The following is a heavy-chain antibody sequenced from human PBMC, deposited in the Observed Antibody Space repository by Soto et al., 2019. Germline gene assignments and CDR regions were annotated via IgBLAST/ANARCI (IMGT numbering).Heavy chain of an antibody. Sequence: QTLSLTCVISGDSVSSNSAAWNWIRQSPSRGLEWLGRTYYRSKWYNDYTVSVKSRITINPDTSKNQFSLQLNSVTPEDTAVDYCAVYGGERSRRSPANGMDAWGQGTPVTVSS. J-gene: IGHJ5*01. CDR3: AVYGGERSRRSPANGMDA. V-gene: IGHV6-1*01. D-gene: IGHD3-16*01. CDR1: GDSVSSNSAA. CDR2: TYYRSKWYN.